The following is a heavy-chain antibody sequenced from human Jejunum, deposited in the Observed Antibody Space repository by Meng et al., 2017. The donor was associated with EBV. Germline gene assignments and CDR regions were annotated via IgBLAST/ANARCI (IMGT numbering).Heavy chain of an antibody. Sequence: QDQVQQWGAGPVRPSETLSLTCAVYGGSFSDYYWSWIRQPPGKGLEWIGYIYYSGNTNYNPSLKSRATITVDTSKNQFSLKLSSVTAADTAVYYCARVVDYYERSGYPNFWGQGTLVTVSS. CDR1: GGSFSDYY. CDR3: ARVVDYYERSGYPNF. J-gene: IGHJ4*02. CDR2: IYYSGNT. D-gene: IGHD3-22*01. V-gene: IGHV4-34*11.